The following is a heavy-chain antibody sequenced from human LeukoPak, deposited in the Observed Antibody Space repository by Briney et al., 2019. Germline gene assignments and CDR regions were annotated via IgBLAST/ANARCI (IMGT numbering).Heavy chain of an antibody. CDR1: GGSFSGYY. CDR3: AGTDYSNYAGFDY. CDR2: INHSGST. Sequence: PSETLSLTCAVYGGSFSGYYWSWLRQPPGKGLEWIGEINHSGSTNYNPSLKSRVTISVDTSKNQFSLKLSSVTAADTAVYYCAGTDYSNYAGFDYWGQGTLVTVSS. D-gene: IGHD4-11*01. J-gene: IGHJ4*02. V-gene: IGHV4-34*01.